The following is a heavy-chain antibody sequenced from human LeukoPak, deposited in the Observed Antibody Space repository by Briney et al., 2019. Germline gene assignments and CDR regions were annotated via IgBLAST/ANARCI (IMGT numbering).Heavy chain of an antibody. J-gene: IGHJ4*02. V-gene: IGHV4-34*01. D-gene: IGHD3-22*01. CDR1: GGSFSGYY. Sequence: SETLSLTCAVYGGSFSGYYWSWIRQPPGKGLEWLGEINHSGSTNYNPSLKSRVTISVDTSKNQFSLKLSSVTAADTAVYYCAGRYYYDSSGYPTHFDYWGQGTLVTVSS. CDR2: INHSGST. CDR3: AGRYYYDSSGYPTHFDY.